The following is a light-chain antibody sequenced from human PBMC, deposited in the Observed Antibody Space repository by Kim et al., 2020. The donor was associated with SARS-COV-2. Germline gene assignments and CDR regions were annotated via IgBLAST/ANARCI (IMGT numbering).Light chain of an antibody. J-gene: IGLJ1*01. CDR2: DRN. Sequence: SSELTQDPAVSVALGQTVRITCQGDSLRGYYASWYQQKPGQVPVLVVYDRNNRPSGIPDRFSGSTSGNIASLTITGAQAEDEAEYFCNSRDSSGSPYVFG. CDR3: NSRDSSGSPYV. CDR1: SLRGYY. V-gene: IGLV3-19*01.